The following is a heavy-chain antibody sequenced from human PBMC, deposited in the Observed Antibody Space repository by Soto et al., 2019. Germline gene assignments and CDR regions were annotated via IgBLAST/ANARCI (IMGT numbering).Heavy chain of an antibody. CDR2: IDPSDSYT. D-gene: IGHD1-26*01. V-gene: IGHV5-10-1*01. J-gene: IGHJ6*02. CDR1: GYSFTSYW. CDR3: ARWDGRYYYYYGMDV. Sequence: GESLKISCKGSGYSFTSYWSSWVRQMPGEGLEWMGRIDPSDSYTNYSPSFQRHVTISADKSISTAYLQWSSLKASDTAMYYCARWDGRYYYYYGMDVWGQGTTVTV.